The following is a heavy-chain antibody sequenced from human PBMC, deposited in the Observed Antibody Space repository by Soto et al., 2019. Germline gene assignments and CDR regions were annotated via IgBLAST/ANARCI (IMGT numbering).Heavy chain of an antibody. Sequence: EVQLVESGGGLVQPGGSLRLSCAASGFTFSRYWMSWVRQAPGKGLEWVANIKQDGSEKYYVDSVKGRFTISRDNAKNSRYLQMNSLRAEDTAVYYCKTYYFGSGTYGWGMDVWGQGTTVTVSS. D-gene: IGHD3-10*01. CDR2: IKQDGSEK. V-gene: IGHV3-7*02. CDR3: KTYYFGSGTYGWGMDV. CDR1: GFTFSRYW. J-gene: IGHJ6*02.